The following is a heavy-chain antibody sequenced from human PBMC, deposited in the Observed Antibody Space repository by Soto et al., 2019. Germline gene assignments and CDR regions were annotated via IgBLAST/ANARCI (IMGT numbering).Heavy chain of an antibody. CDR3: ARELSSTGYGELNWFDP. D-gene: IGHD4-17*01. V-gene: IGHV4-59*01. CDR2: IYYSGST. Sequence: SETLSLTCTVSGGSISSYYWSWIRQPPGKGLEWIGYIYYSGSTNYNPSLKSRVTISVDTSKNQFSLKLSSVTAADTAVYYCARELSSTGYGELNWFDPWGQGTLVTVSS. J-gene: IGHJ5*02. CDR1: GGSISSYY.